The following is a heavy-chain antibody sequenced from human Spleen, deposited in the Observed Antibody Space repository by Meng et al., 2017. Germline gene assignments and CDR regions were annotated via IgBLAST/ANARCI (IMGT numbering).Heavy chain of an antibody. CDR2: IYYSGST. V-gene: IGHV4-59*01. D-gene: IGHD1-26*01. CDR1: GGSISSYY. Sequence: SETLSLTCTVSGGSISSYYWSWIRQPPGKGLEWIGYIYYSGSTNYNPSLKSRVTISVDTSKNQFSLKLSSVTAADTAVYYCASMGQNFDYWGQGTLVTVSS. CDR3: ASMGQNFDY. J-gene: IGHJ4*02.